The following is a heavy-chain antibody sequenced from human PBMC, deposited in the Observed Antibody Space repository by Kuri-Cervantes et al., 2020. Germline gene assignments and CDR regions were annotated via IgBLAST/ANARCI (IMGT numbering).Heavy chain of an antibody. CDR3: ARDHFWGQDYGDYELPGY. CDR1: GFTFSIYS. V-gene: IGHV3-48*01. D-gene: IGHD4-17*01. J-gene: IGHJ4*02. Sequence: GESLKISCAASGFTFSIYSMNWVRQAPGKGLEWVSYINGGSGSTIYYADSVKGRFTISRDNSKNTLYLQMNSLRAEDTAVYYCARDHFWGQDYGDYELPGYWGQGTLVTVSS. CDR2: INGGSGSTI.